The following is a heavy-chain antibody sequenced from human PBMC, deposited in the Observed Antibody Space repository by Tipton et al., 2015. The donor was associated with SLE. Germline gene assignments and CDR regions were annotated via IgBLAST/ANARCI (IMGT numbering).Heavy chain of an antibody. D-gene: IGHD3-10*01. V-gene: IGHV3-33*01. CDR3: ARVELWFSPGPFDY. J-gene: IGHJ4*02. CDR1: EFTFSSYG. CDR2: IWNDGTNK. Sequence: RSLRLSCAASEFTFSSYGMHWVRQAPGKGLEWVAVIWNDGTNKYYGDSVKGRFTISRDNSKNTLYLQMNSLRAEDTAVYYCARVELWFSPGPFDYWGQGTLVTVSS.